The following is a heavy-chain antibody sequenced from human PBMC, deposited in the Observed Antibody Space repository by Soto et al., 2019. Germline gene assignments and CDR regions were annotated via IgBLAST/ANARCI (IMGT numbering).Heavy chain of an antibody. J-gene: IGHJ5*02. CDR3: ARDKREGTWFDP. Sequence: QLQLQESGSGLVRPSQTLSLTCAVSGGSISGGGYSWNWIRQPPGKGLEWIGYIYHSGSTPYYPSLKSRVSISVDKSNNQLPLKLSSVTAADTAVYYCARDKREGTWFDPWGQGTLVTVSS. CDR1: GGSISGGGYS. D-gene: IGHD3-10*01. CDR2: IYHSGST. V-gene: IGHV4-30-2*01.